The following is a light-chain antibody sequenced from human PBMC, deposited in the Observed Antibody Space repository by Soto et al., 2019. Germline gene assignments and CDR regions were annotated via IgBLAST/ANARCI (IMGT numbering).Light chain of an antibody. CDR3: QSYDSSLSGRV. V-gene: IGLV1-40*01. Sequence: QSVLTQPPSVSGAPGQRVTISCTGSSSNIGAGYDVHWYQKLPGTAPKLLIYGNSNRPSGVPDRFSGSKSGTSASLAITGLQAEDEADYYCQSYDSSLSGRVFGTGTKLTVL. CDR1: SSNIGAGYD. J-gene: IGLJ1*01. CDR2: GNS.